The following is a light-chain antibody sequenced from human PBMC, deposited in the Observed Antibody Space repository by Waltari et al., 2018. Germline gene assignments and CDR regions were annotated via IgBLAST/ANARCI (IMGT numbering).Light chain of an antibody. CDR1: GRYIGTFNFF. J-gene: IGLJ2*01. Sequence: QSALTQPASVSGSPGQSITISCTGPGRYIGTFNFFVSWYQHRPGEAPKLIIYEGNVRPSGVSVRFSGSKSGNAASLTISGLQAEDEAHYYCCSYGVRVFFGGGTKLTVL. CDR2: EGN. CDR3: CSYGVRVF. V-gene: IGLV2-23*01.